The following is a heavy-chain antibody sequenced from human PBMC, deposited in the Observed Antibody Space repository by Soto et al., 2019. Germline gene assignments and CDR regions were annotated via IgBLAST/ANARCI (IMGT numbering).Heavy chain of an antibody. V-gene: IGHV3-74*01. CDR1: GFTFSMYW. CDR2: ISDDGTTT. D-gene: IGHD4-4*01. J-gene: IGHJ6*02. CDR3: ATDIAGGGGNYIGAHYGMDV. Sequence: PGWSLRLSCVVSGFTFSMYWVHWVRQVPGQSPFWVSRISDDGTTTNYADSVRGRFTISRDNAKNSLYLQMNSLRAEDTALYYCATDIAGGGGNYIGAHYGMDVWGQGTTVTVSS.